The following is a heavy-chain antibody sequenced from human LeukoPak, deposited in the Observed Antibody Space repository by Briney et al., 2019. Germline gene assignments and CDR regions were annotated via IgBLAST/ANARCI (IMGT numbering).Heavy chain of an antibody. V-gene: IGHV4-61*02. CDR3: ARESHYYGSTGRFDP. CDR2: IYTSGST. CDR1: GGSISSGSYY. D-gene: IGHD3-10*01. J-gene: IGHJ5*02. Sequence: SETLSLTCTVSGGSISSGSYYWRWIRQPAGKGLEWIGRIYTSGSTNYHPSLKSRVTISVDTSKNQFSLKLSSVTAADTAVYYCARESHYYGSTGRFDPWGQGTLVTVSS.